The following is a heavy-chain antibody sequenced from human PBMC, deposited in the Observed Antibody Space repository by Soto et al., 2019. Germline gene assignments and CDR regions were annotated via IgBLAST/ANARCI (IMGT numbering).Heavy chain of an antibody. V-gene: IGHV1-2*04. CDR2: INTNSGVT. J-gene: IGHJ4*02. Sequence: QVQLVQSGAEVKKPGASVKVSCKASGYTFTDYYVHWVRQAPGQGLEWMGWINTNSGVTYFAQKFQGWVTLTRDTSVNTAYMELNRLKSDDTAVFFCARGVSGWSPFDFWGQGTLVTVSS. CDR1: GYTFTDYY. D-gene: IGHD6-19*01. CDR3: ARGVSGWSPFDF.